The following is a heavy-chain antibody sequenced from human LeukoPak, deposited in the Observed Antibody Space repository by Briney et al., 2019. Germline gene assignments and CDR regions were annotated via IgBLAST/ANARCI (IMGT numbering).Heavy chain of an antibody. Sequence: PSETLSLTCTVSGGSISDYYWSWIRQPPGKGLESIGYIYNSRSTNYNPSLKSRVTISIDTSKNHLSLKLTSVTAADTAVYYCARSRLRGLIFFDYWGQGALVTVSS. J-gene: IGHJ4*02. V-gene: IGHV4-59*01. CDR3: ARSRLRGLIFFDY. CDR1: GGSISDYY. D-gene: IGHD3-10*01. CDR2: IYNSRST.